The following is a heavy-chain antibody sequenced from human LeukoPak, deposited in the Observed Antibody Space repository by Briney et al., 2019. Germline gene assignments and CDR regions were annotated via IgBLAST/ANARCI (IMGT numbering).Heavy chain of an antibody. CDR2: IYNSGST. D-gene: IGHD1-1*01. Sequence: SETLSLTCTVSGGSISSGTYYWSWIRQHPGKGLEWIGYIYNSGSTYYNPSLKSRVIISVDTSKNQFYLKLTSVSAADTAVYYCARYANEKIGIAKDSWGQGTMLTVSS. CDR3: ARYANEKIGIAKDS. J-gene: IGHJ3*02. CDR1: GGSISSGTYY. V-gene: IGHV4-31*03.